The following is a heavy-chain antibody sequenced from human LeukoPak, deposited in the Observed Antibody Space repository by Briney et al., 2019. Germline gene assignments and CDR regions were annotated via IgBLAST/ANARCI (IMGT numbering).Heavy chain of an antibody. CDR3: ARGGTWPTYSDY. CDR1: GGSFSGYY. Sequence: YPSETLSLTCAVNGGSFSGYYWSRIRQPPGKGLEWIGEINHSGSTNHNPSLKSRVTISVDTSKNQFSLKLTSVTAADTAVFYCARGGTWPTYSDYWGQGILVTVSS. D-gene: IGHD5-12*01. CDR2: INHSGST. J-gene: IGHJ4*02. V-gene: IGHV4-34*01.